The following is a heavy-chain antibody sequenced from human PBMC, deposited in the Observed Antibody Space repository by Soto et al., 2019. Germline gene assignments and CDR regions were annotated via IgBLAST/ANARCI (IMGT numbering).Heavy chain of an antibody. Sequence: QVPLQQWGAGLLKPSETLSLTCAVYGASFSGYYWSWIRQPPGKGQDWIGEINHSGSTNYNQSLKSRVTISVDKSKSQFSLKLSYVSAADTAVYYCARGEVVMITFGGVIAWGQGTLVTVSS. D-gene: IGHD3-16*02. CDR1: GASFSGYY. V-gene: IGHV4-34*01. CDR3: ARGEVVMITFGGVIA. J-gene: IGHJ5*02. CDR2: INHSGST.